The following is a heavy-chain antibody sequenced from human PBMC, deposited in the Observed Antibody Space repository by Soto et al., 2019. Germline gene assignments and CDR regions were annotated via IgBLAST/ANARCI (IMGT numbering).Heavy chain of an antibody. CDR2: TYWDGDS. D-gene: IGHD3-16*02. Sequence: QITLKESGPTLVKPTQTLTLTCTFSGFSLRTTGVAVGWIRQPPGKALEWLALTYWDGDSRYSPSLKGRVTATKDTSRDQVVLTLTNMDPVDTATYYCVHRKLSQSGQMCFDYWGQGILVTVSS. CDR1: GFSLRTTGVA. V-gene: IGHV2-5*02. J-gene: IGHJ4*02. CDR3: VHRKLSQSGQMCFDY.